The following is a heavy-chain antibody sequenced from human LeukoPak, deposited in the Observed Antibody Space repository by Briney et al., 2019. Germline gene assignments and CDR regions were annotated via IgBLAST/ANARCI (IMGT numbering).Heavy chain of an antibody. Sequence: PGGSLRLSCAASGFTFSSYSMNWVRQAPGKGLEWVSYISSSSSTIYYADSVKGRFTISRDNAKNSLYLQMNSLRAEDTAVYYCARERPDYDFRSGYFVSWGQGTLVTVSS. CDR1: GFTFSSYS. V-gene: IGHV3-48*01. CDR3: ARERPDYDFRSGYFVS. J-gene: IGHJ4*02. D-gene: IGHD3-3*01. CDR2: ISSSSSTI.